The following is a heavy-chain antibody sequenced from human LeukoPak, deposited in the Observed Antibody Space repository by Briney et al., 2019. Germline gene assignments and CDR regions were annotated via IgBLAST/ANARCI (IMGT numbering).Heavy chain of an antibody. V-gene: IGHV4-59*01. CDR2: IYYSGST. J-gene: IGHJ4*02. CDR3: ARGRGPSGYDYFYY. CDR1: GGSISSYY. Sequence: SETLSLTCTVSGGSISSYYWSWIRQPPGKGLEWIGYIYYSGSTNYNPSLKSRVTISVDTSKNQFSLKLSSVTAADTAVYYCARGRGPSGYDYFYYWGQGTLVTVSS. D-gene: IGHD5-12*01.